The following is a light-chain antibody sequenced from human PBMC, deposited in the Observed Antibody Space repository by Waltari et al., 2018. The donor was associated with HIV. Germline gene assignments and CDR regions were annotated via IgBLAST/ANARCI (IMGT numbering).Light chain of an antibody. J-gene: IGLJ3*02. V-gene: IGLV2-14*01. Sequence: QSALTQPASVSGSPGQSIPLPCPGTRRDVGGYNLFPWYQQHPGQAPKLMIYDVSNRPSGFSNRFAGSKASNTASLTISGLQAEDGADYYCSSYTSSSTLVFGGGTKLTVL. CDR3: SSYTSSSTLV. CDR2: DVS. CDR1: RRDVGGYNL.